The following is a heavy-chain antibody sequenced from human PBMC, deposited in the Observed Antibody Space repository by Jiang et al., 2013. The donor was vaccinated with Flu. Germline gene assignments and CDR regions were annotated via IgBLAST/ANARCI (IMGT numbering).Heavy chain of an antibody. CDR3: AKDLEVYCTNGCGYFDY. CDR2: ISYDGSNK. D-gene: IGHD2-8*01. Sequence: RSLRLSCAASGFTFSSYGMHWVRQAPGKGLEWVAVISYDGSNKYYADSVKGRFTISRDNSKNTLYLQMNSLRAEDTAVYYCAKDLEVYCTNGCGYFDYWGQGTLVTVSS. V-gene: IGHV3-30*18. CDR1: GFTFSSYG. J-gene: IGHJ4*02.